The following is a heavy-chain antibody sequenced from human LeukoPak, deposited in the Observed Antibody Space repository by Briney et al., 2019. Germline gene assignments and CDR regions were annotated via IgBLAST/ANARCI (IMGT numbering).Heavy chain of an antibody. CDR3: AKWGDYDVLTGYYVSDY. Sequence: GGSLRLSCAASGFTFSNYAMSWVRQAPGKGLEWVSAITGGGSGIYYADSMKSRFTISRDNSKNTLYLQINSLRAEDTAVCYCAKWGDYDVLTGYYVSDYWGQGTLVTVSS. D-gene: IGHD3-9*01. V-gene: IGHV3-23*01. CDR2: ITGGGSGI. CDR1: GFTFSNYA. J-gene: IGHJ4*02.